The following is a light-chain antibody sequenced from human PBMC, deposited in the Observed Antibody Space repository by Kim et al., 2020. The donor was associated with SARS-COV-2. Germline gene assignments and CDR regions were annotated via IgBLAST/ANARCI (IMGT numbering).Light chain of an antibody. Sequence: EIVLTQSPGTLSLSPGERATLSCWASQSVSSSYLAWYQQKPGQAPRLLIYGASNRATGIPDRFSGSGSGTDFTLTISRLEPEDFAVYYCQQYGRLPRTFGQGTKVDIK. V-gene: IGKV3-20*01. J-gene: IGKJ1*01. CDR1: QSVSSSY. CDR2: GAS. CDR3: QQYGRLPRT.